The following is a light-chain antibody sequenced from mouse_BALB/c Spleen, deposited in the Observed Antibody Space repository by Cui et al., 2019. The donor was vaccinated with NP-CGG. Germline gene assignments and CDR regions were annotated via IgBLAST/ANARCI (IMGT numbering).Light chain of an antibody. CDR1: TGAVTTSNY. V-gene: IGLV1*01. CDR3: ALWYSNHWV. Sequence: AGVTQDCALNTTPGETVTLTCRPSTGAVTTSNYANWVQEKPDHLFTGLIGGTNNRAPGVPARFSGSLIGDKAALTITGAQTEDEAIYFCALWYSNHWVFGGGTKLTVL. CDR2: GTN. J-gene: IGLJ1*01.